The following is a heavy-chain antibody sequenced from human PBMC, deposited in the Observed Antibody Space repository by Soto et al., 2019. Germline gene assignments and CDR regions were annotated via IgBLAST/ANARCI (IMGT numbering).Heavy chain of an antibody. CDR1: GFTFSSYG. D-gene: IGHD3-16*01. CDR2: ISYDGSNK. V-gene: IGHV3-30*18. CDR3: AKVPAQDDYVWGSYWIDY. J-gene: IGHJ4*02. Sequence: GGSLRLSCAASGFTFSSYGMHWVRQAPGKGLEWVAVISYDGSNKYYADSVKGRFTISRDNSKNTLYLQMNSLRAEDTAVYYCAKVPAQDDYVWGSYWIDYWGQGTLVTVSS.